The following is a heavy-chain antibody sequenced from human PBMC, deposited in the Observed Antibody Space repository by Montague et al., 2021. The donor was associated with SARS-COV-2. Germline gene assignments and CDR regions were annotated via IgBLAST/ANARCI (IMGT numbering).Heavy chain of an antibody. Sequence: SETLSLTCTVSGGSITNNIDYWAWIRQPPGKGLEWIGSIYYTGNTYYNPSLKSRVTISVVTSKNHFTLKLSSVIAAETAVYYCASLKRYFDSSGSPSAFDFWGQGTKVTVSS. V-gene: IGHV4-39*02. D-gene: IGHD3-22*01. CDR3: ASLKRYFDSSGSPSAFDF. CDR2: IYYTGNT. J-gene: IGHJ3*01. CDR1: GGSITNNIDY.